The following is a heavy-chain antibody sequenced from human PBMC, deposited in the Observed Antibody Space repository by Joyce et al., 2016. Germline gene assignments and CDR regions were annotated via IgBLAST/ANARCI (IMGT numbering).Heavy chain of an antibody. D-gene: IGHD2-2*01. CDR2: SYDSGSR. CDR1: GDSIDSGTYY. J-gene: IGHJ3*01. CDR3: AASRVNIVVVPASFFTFDF. V-gene: IGHV4-31*03. Sequence: QVQLQESGPGLVKPSETLSLTCTVSGDSIDSGTYYWTWLRQQPGKGLEWIGYSYDSGSRHSKPSFRSRVTLSDDTPKNQFSLKLNSVSAADTAMYYCAASRVNIVVVPASFFTFDFWGQGALVSVSS.